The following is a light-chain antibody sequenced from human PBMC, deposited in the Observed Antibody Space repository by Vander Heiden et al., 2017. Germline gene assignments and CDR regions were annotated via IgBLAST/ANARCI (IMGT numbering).Light chain of an antibody. CDR3: SAWDSSLSAVV. Sequence: QAGLTQPPSVSKGLRQTATPTCTGNSNNVGNQGAAWLQQHQGHPPKLLSYRNNNRPSGISERLSASRSGNTASLTITGLQPEDEADYYCSAWDSSLSAVVFGGGTKLNVL. CDR1: SNNVGNQG. CDR2: RNN. J-gene: IGLJ2*01. V-gene: IGLV10-54*01.